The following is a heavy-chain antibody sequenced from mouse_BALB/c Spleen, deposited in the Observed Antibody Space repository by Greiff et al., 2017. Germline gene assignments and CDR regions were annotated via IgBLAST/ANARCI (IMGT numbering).Heavy chain of an antibody. Sequence: EVMLVESGGGLVKPGGSLKLSCAASGFTFSSYAMSWVRQTPEKRLEWVASISSGGSTYYPDSVKGRFTISRDNARNILYLQMSSLRSEDTAMYYCARGLYDGFAYWGQGTLVTVSA. D-gene: IGHD2-12*01. CDR3: ARGLYDGFAY. CDR1: GFTFSSYA. CDR2: ISSGGST. V-gene: IGHV5-6-5*01. J-gene: IGHJ3*01.